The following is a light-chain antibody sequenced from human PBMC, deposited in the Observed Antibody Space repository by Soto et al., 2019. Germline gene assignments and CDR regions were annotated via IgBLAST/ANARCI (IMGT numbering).Light chain of an antibody. J-gene: IGKJ1*01. CDR3: QQRSSWPLT. Sequence: EIVLTQSPATLSLSPGEIVSLSCRASQSVNTYFAWYQQKPGQAPRLLIYDASSRATGIPARFSGSGSGPDFTLPISSLEPDDSALHYCQQRSSWPLTFGHGTRVEI. V-gene: IGKV3-11*01. CDR2: DAS. CDR1: QSVNTY.